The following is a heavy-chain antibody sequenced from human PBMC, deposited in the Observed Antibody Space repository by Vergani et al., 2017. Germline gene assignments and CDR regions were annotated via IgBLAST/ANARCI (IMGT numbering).Heavy chain of an antibody. Sequence: QVQLVESGGGVVQPGRSLRLSCAASGFTFSSYGMHWVRQAPGKGLEWVAVISYDGSNKYYADSVKGRFTISRDNSKNTLYLQMNSLRAEDTAVYYCARDHRQQQLVSPGGYWGQGTLVTVSS. CDR3: ARDHRQQQLVSPGGY. J-gene: IGHJ4*02. CDR1: GFTFSSYG. V-gene: IGHV3-30*03. D-gene: IGHD6-13*01. CDR2: ISYDGSNK.